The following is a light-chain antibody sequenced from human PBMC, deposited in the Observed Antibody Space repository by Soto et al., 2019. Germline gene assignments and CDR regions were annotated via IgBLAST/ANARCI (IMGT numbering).Light chain of an antibody. J-gene: IGKJ2*01. CDR2: AAS. CDR3: QQSYSTLMYT. V-gene: IGKV1-39*01. Sequence: DIQMTQSPSSLSASVGDRVTITCRASHGISSYLNWYQQKPGKAPKLLIYAASSLQSGVPSRFSGSGSGTDFTLTISSLQPEDFATYYCQQSYSTLMYTFGQGTKLEIK. CDR1: HGISSY.